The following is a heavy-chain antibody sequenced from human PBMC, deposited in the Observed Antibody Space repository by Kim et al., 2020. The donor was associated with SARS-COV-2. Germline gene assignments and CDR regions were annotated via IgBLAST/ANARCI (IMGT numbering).Heavy chain of an antibody. CDR3: ASSQESGGSYGGVSLPLPSDC. CDR2: IIPIFGTA. V-gene: IGHV1-69*13. CDR1: GGTFSSYA. Sequence: SVKVSCKASGGTFSSYAISWVRQAPGQGLEWMGGIIPIFGTANYAQKFQGRVTITADESTSTAYMELSSLRSEDTAVYYCASSQESGGSYGGVSLPLPSDCWGQGTLVTVSS. J-gene: IGHJ4*02. D-gene: IGHD1-26*01.